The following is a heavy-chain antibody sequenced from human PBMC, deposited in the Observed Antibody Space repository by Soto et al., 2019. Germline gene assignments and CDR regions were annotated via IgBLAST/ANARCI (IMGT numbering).Heavy chain of an antibody. CDR2: IYYSGST. D-gene: IGHD6-13*01. CDR3: AVGAAAYFDY. Sequence: PSETLSLTCTVSGGSISSGGYYWSWIRQHPGKGLEWIGYIYYSGSTYYNPSLKSRVTISVDTSKNQFSLKLSSVTAADTAVYYCAVGAAAYFDYWGQGTLVTVS. CDR1: GGSISSGGYY. J-gene: IGHJ4*02. V-gene: IGHV4-31*03.